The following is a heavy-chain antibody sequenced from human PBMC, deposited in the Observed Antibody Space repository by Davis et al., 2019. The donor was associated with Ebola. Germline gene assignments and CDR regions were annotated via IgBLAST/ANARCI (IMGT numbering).Heavy chain of an antibody. Sequence: SVKVSRKTSGGSSSSHPTSWVRQAPRQGLEWMGGIIPIFDTPHYAQKFQGRITITADASTSTAYMELSSLRSEDTATYFCARDFDGGNYYFDYWGPGTPVTVSS. CDR1: GGSSSSHP. CDR2: IIPIFDTP. D-gene: IGHD3-9*01. V-gene: IGHV1-69*13. J-gene: IGHJ4*02. CDR3: ARDFDGGNYYFDY.